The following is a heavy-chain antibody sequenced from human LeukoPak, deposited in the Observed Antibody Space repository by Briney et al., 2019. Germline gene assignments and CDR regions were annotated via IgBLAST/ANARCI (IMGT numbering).Heavy chain of an antibody. CDR1: GGSFSGYY. V-gene: IGHV4-34*01. J-gene: IGHJ4*02. Sequence: SETLSLTCAVYGGSFSGYYWSWIRQPPGKGLEWIGEINHSGSTNYNPSLKSRVTISVDTSKNQFSLKLSSVTAADTAVYYCASIAACHSFYYWGQGTLVTVSS. CDR2: INHSGST. D-gene: IGHD6-6*01. CDR3: ASIAACHSFYY.